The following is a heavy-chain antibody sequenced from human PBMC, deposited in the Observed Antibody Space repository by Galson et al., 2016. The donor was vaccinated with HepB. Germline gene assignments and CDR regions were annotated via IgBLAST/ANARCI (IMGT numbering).Heavy chain of an antibody. Sequence: SVKVSCKASGDTFNNYAIHWVRQAPGQRLEWMGWINTGDGKTKYSQNNQGRVTFTRDTSARTAYMELSSLRSEDTAVFYCATSTLGPQITVHGVRALYYYYYGLGAWGQGTTVTVSS. CDR2: INTGDGKT. CDR3: ATSTLGPQITVHGVRALYYYYYGLGA. V-gene: IGHV1-3*04. D-gene: IGHD3-3*01. J-gene: IGHJ6*02. CDR1: GDTFNNYA.